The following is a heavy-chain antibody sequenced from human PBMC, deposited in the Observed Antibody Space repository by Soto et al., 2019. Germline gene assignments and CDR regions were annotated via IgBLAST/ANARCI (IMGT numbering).Heavy chain of an antibody. D-gene: IGHD3-9*01. CDR1: GGSFSGYY. J-gene: IGHJ4*02. CDR3: ARGGKVRLVKRLYYFDY. CDR2: INHSGST. Sequence: SETLSLTCAVYGGSFSGYYWSWIRQPPGKGLEWIGEINHSGSTDYNPSLKSRVTISVDTSKNQFSLKLSSVTAADTAVYYCARGGKVRLVKRLYYFDYWGPGTLITVSS. V-gene: IGHV4-34*01.